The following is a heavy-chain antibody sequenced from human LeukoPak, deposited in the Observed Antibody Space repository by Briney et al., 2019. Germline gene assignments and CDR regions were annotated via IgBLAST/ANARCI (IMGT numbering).Heavy chain of an antibody. CDR3: TTDVVRWGLYCSSTSCYPVDY. D-gene: IGHD2-2*01. Sequence: GGSLRLSCAASGFTFSSYWMYWVRQAPGKGLEWVGRITSKTDGGTTDYAAPVKGRFTISRDDSKNTLYLQMNSLKTEDTAVYYCTTDVVRWGLYCSSTSCYPVDYWGQGTLVTVSS. CDR1: GFTFSSYW. V-gene: IGHV3-15*01. J-gene: IGHJ4*02. CDR2: ITSKTDGGTT.